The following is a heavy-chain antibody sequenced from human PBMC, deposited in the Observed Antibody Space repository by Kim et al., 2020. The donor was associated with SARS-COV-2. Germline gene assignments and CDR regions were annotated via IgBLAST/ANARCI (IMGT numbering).Heavy chain of an antibody. J-gene: IGHJ6*02. CDR2: ISSSGSTI. CDR3: ARYGSGSPYKYYYYYGMDV. V-gene: IGHV3-48*03. D-gene: IGHD3-10*01. CDR1: GFTFSSYE. Sequence: GGSLRLSCAASGFTFSSYEMNWVRQAPGKGLEWVSYISSSGSTIYYADSVKCRFTISRDNAKNSLYLQMNSLRAEDTAVYYCARYGSGSPYKYYYYYGMDVWGQGTTVTVSS.